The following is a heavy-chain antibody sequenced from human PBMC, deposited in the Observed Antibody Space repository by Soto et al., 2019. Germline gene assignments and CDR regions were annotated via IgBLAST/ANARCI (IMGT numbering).Heavy chain of an antibody. V-gene: IGHV1-69*06. CDR1: GGTFSSYA. CDR2: IIPIFGTA. CDR3: ARDYYDSSGYYYPGHYFDY. J-gene: IGHJ4*02. D-gene: IGHD3-22*01. Sequence: SSVKVSFKASGGTFSSYAISLLLHAPVQLLEWMGGIIPIFGTANYAQKFQGRVTITADKSTSTAYMELSSLRSEDTAVYYCARDYYDSSGYYYPGHYFDYWGQGTLVTVSS.